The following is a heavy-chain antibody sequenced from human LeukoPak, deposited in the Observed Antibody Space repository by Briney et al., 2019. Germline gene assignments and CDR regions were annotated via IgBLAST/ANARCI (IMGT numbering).Heavy chain of an antibody. CDR2: IYYSGRT. CDR1: GDSINDYY. D-gene: IGHD6-13*01. CDR3: ARRRAEGGSNGHYNWFDP. J-gene: IGHJ5*02. V-gene: IGHV4-59*08. Sequence: SETLSLTCTVSGDSINDYYWGWIRQPPGKGLEWIVYIYYSGRTKYNPSLQSRVTISVDTSKNQFSLKLSSVTAADTAVYYCARRRAEGGSNGHYNWFDPWGQGTLVTVSS.